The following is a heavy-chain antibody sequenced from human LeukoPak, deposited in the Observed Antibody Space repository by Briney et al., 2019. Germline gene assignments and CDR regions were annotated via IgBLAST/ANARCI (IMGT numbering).Heavy chain of an antibody. D-gene: IGHD2-21*01. V-gene: IGHV4-59*01. CDR1: GGSISSYY. J-gene: IGHJ3*02. Sequence: PSETLSLTCTVYGGSISSYYWSWIRQPPGKGLEWIGYIYYSGSTNYNPSLKSRVTISVDTSKNQFSLKLSSVTAADTAVYYCASLCGGDCYRAQDAFDIWGQGTMVTVSS. CDR2: IYYSGST. CDR3: ASLCGGDCYRAQDAFDI.